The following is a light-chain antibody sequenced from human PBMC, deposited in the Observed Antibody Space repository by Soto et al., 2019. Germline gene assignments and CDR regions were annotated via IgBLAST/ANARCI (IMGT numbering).Light chain of an antibody. V-gene: IGKV1-39*01. J-gene: IGKJ4*01. Sequence: DIQMTQSPSSLSASVGDRVTITCRASQTITNYLNWYQQQSGKAPKLLIYATDTLQSGVPSRLSGSGSGTDYTLTISSLQPEDFATYYCQQANSFPLTFGGGTKVDIK. CDR1: QTITNY. CDR2: ATD. CDR3: QQANSFPLT.